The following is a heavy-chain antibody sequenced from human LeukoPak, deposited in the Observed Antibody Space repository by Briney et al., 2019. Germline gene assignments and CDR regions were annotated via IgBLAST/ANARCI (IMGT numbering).Heavy chain of an antibody. CDR3: ARERVTQLDLYYYYYYGMDV. CDR1: GGSLSSYY. Sequence: SDTLSLTCTVSGGSLSSYYWSWIRQPAGKGLEWIGRISTSGSTNYNPSLKSRVTMSVDTSKNQFSLKLSSVTAADTAVYYCARERVTQLDLYYYYYYGMDVWGQGTTVTVSS. J-gene: IGHJ6*02. CDR2: ISTSGST. V-gene: IGHV4-4*07. D-gene: IGHD1-1*01.